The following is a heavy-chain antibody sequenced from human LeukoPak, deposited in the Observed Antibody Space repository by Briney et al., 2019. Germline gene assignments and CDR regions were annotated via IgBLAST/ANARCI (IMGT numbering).Heavy chain of an antibody. CDR2: IYYSGST. Sequence: PSETLSLTCTVSGGSISSGGYYWSWIRQHPGKGLEWIGYIYYSGSTYYNPSLKSRVTISVDTSKNQFSLKLSSVTAADTAVYYCARDDGVSHEGHFFDYWGQGTLVTVSS. J-gene: IGHJ4*02. V-gene: IGHV4-31*03. D-gene: IGHD3-10*01. CDR3: ARDDGVSHEGHFFDY. CDR1: GGSISSGGYY.